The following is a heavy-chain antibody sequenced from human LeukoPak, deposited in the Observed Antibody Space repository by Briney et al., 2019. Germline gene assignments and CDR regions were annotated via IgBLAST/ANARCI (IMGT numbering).Heavy chain of an antibody. CDR1: GGSISSYY. Sequence: PSETLSLTCTVSGGSISSYYWSWIRQPAGKGLEWIGRIYTSGSTNYNPSLESRVTMSVDTSKNQFSLKLSSVTAADTAVYYCARGYCSSTSCYTIWFDPWGQGTLVTVSS. V-gene: IGHV4-4*07. CDR2: IYTSGST. CDR3: ARGYCSSTSCYTIWFDP. J-gene: IGHJ5*02. D-gene: IGHD2-2*02.